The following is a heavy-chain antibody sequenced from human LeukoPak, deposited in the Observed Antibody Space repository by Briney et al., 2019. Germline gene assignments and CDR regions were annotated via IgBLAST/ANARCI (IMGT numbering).Heavy chain of an antibody. V-gene: IGHV4-39*01. CDR3: ARHVVGYYYYMDV. J-gene: IGHJ6*03. CDR2: IYYSGST. Sequence: SETLSLTCAVYGGSFSGYYWGWIRQPPGKGLEWIGSIYYSGSTYYNPSLKSRVTISVDTSKNQFSLKLSSVTAADTAVYYCARHVVGYYYYMDVWGKGTTVTVSS. CDR1: GGSFSGYY.